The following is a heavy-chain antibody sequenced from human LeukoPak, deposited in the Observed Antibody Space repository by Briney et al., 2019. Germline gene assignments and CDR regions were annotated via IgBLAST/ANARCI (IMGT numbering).Heavy chain of an antibody. J-gene: IGHJ4*02. V-gene: IGHV4-59*08. CDR1: GDSISNYY. Sequence: PSETLSLTCTVSGDSISNYYWSWIRQSPGKELEWIGYMYNRGSTIYNPSLKSRVTISTDTSKNQFSLKLSSVAAADTAVYYCARPGEYCSGGSCYDYWGQGTLVTVSS. CDR2: MYNRGST. D-gene: IGHD2-15*01. CDR3: ARPGEYCSGGSCYDY.